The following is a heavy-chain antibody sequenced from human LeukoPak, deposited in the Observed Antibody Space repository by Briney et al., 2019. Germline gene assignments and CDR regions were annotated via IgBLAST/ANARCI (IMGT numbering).Heavy chain of an antibody. CDR2: IYYSGST. CDR1: GGSISSYY. D-gene: IGHD3-9*01. Sequence: SETLSLTCTVSGGSISSYYWSWIRQPPGKGLEWIGYIYYSGSTNYNPSLKSRVTISVDTSKNQFSLKLSSVTAADTAVYYCARTPLHFDWLLLFDYWGQGTLVTVSS. J-gene: IGHJ4*02. V-gene: IGHV4-59*01. CDR3: ARTPLHFDWLLLFDY.